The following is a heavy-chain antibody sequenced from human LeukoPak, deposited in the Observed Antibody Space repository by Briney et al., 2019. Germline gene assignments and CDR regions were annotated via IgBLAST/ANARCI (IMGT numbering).Heavy chain of an antibody. D-gene: IGHD1-1*01. CDR1: GGSLSTYF. CDR2: IYYSGRT. CDR3: ARIQNGYFDY. J-gene: IGHJ4*02. Sequence: SETLSLTCTVSGGSLSTYFWSCIRHPPGKGLEWIGYIYYSGRTIYSPSLECRVTITIDTYKKQFPVNVISVSGGHAAVLFCARIQNGYFDYWGQGTLVTASS. V-gene: IGHV4-59*01.